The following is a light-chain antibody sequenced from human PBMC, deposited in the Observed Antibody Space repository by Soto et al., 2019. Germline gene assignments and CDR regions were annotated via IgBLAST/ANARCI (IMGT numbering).Light chain of an antibody. CDR3: QQSYEIPVT. CDR1: QTIRTS. CDR2: TAS. Sequence: DIQMTQSPSSLPASVGDRVTITCRASQTIRTSLNWYQQKPGKAPNLLISTASSLHSGVPSRFSGTGSGTDFTLTISSLQPEDFATYFCQQSYEIPVTFGQGTKLEI. J-gene: IGKJ2*01. V-gene: IGKV1-39*01.